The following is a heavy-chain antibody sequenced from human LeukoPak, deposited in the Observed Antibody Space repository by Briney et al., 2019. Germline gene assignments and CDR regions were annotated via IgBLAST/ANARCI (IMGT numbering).Heavy chain of an antibody. CDR2: INHSGST. J-gene: IGHJ6*03. Sequence: SETLSLTCAVYGGSFSGYYWSWIRQPPGKGLEWIGEINHSGSTNYNPSLKSRVTISVDTSKNQFSLKLSSVTAADTAVYYCARATPSYWGYYMDVWGKGTTVTISS. CDR3: ARATPSYWGYYMDV. D-gene: IGHD3-16*01. V-gene: IGHV4-34*01. CDR1: GGSFSGYY.